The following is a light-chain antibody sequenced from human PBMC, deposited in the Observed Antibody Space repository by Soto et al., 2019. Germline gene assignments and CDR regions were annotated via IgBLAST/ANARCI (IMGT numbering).Light chain of an antibody. CDR3: GSFTTSRIWV. Sequence: QSVLTQPPSVSGAPGQRVTISCTGSSSNIGAGYAVHWYQQLPGTAPKLLIHGNINRPSGVPDRFSGSKSGNTASLTISGLQVEDEAEYFCGSFTTSRIWVFGGGTKLTVL. CDR2: GNI. J-gene: IGLJ3*02. V-gene: IGLV1-40*01. CDR1: SSNIGAGYA.